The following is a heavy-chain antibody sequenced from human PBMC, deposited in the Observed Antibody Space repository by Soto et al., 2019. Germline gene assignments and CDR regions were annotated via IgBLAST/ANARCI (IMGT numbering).Heavy chain of an antibody. CDR1: GFTLSSHA. CDR3: AKEIFAAAYAATSAFDL. V-gene: IGHV3-23*01. J-gene: IGHJ4*02. CDR2: VDGSGGDT. Sequence: GXSLRLSCAASGFTLSSHALGWLRQAPVTGPEWVAFVDGSGGDTSYADSVKGRFTISRDNSDNSLFLHMNSLRAEDTGRYFCAKEIFAAAYAATSAFDLWGQGTLVTVSS. D-gene: IGHD2-8*01.